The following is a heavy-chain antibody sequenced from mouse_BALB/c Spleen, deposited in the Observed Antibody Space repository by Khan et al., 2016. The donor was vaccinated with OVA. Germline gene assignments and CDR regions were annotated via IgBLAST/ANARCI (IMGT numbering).Heavy chain of an antibody. CDR2: INPHIGET. CDR1: GYSFTGYF. D-gene: IGHD1-1*01. V-gene: IGHV1-20*02. J-gene: IGHJ2*01. CDR3: TRIYRSDFDY. Sequence: VQLKESGPELVRPGASVKISCKASGYSFTGYFMNWVMQSHGKSLEWIGRINPHIGETFYNQRFKDKATLTVDESSSTAHMELLSLASEDSAVYECTRIYRSDFDYWGQGTTLTVSS.